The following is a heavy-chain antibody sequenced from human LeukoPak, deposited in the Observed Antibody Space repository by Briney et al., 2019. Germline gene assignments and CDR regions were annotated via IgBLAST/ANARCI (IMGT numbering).Heavy chain of an antibody. CDR2: VNHSGST. Sequence: SETLSLTCAVYGGSFSGYYWSWIRQPPGKGLEWIGEVNHSGSTNYNPSLKSRVTISVDTSKNQFSLKLSSVTAADTAVYYCARGQLVRGVIRGWFDPWGQGTLVTVSS. V-gene: IGHV4-34*01. D-gene: IGHD3-10*01. CDR1: GGSFSGYY. CDR3: ARGQLVRGVIRGWFDP. J-gene: IGHJ5*02.